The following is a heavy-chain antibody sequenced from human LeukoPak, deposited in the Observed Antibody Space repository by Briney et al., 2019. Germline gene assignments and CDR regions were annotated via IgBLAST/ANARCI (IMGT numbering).Heavy chain of an antibody. V-gene: IGHV4-34*01. D-gene: IGHD3-3*01. CDR2: INHSGST. CDR3: ARDRYYDFWSGYYTGMDYYYYGMDV. J-gene: IGHJ6*02. CDR1: GGSFSGYY. Sequence: SETLSLTCAVYGGSFSGYYWSWIRQPPGKGLEWIGEINHSGSTNYNPSLKSRVTMSVDTSKNQFSLKLSSVTAADAAVYYCARDRYYDFWSGYYTGMDYYYYGMDVWGQGTTVTVSS.